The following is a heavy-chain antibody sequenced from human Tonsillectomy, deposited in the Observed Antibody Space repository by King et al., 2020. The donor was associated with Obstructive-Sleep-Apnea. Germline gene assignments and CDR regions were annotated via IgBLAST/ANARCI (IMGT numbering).Heavy chain of an antibody. Sequence: QLQESGPGLVKPSETLSLTCTVSGGSISSSRYYWGWIRQPPGKGLEWIGSIYHSGSTDYNPFLKSRVTISLDTSKNQFSLKLSSVTAADTAVYYCARAEGAAVAFDIWGQGTMVTVSS. CDR3: ARAEGAAVAFDI. V-gene: IGHV4-39*07. CDR2: IYHSGST. CDR1: GGSISSSRYY. J-gene: IGHJ3*02. D-gene: IGHD6-19*01.